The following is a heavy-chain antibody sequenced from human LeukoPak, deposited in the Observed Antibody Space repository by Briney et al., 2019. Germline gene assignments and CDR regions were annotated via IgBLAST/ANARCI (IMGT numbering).Heavy chain of an antibody. V-gene: IGHV3-23*01. CDR1: GFTFSSYA. D-gene: IGHD2-2*01. Sequence: PGGSLRLSCAASGFTFSSYAMNWVRQAPGKGLKWVSTISASGDSKYYADSVKGRFTISRANSKNTMLLQMNSLRAEDTAVYYCAKRGAGYCSSTSCLYYFDYWGQGTLVTVSS. CDR3: AKRGAGYCSSTSCLYYFDY. CDR2: ISASGDSK. J-gene: IGHJ4*02.